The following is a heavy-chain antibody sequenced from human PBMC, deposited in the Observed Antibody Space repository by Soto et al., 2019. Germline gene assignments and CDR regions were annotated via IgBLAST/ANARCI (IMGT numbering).Heavy chain of an antibody. D-gene: IGHD3-10*02. J-gene: IGHJ4*02. CDR3: AHSPRITMYDY. V-gene: IGHV2-5*02. CDR2: IYWDDDK. CDR1: GFSLSTNGVG. Sequence: QITLKESGPTLVKPTQTLTLTCTFSGFSLSTNGVGVGWIRQPPGKALEWLALIYWDDDKRYSPSLKSRLTITKDTPKNRVVLTMTNMDPVDTATYYCAHSPRITMYDYWGQGTLVTVSS.